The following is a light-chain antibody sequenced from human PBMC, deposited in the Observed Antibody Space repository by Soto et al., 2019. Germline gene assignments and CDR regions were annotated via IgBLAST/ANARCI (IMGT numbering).Light chain of an antibody. CDR3: QQYGSPPWT. CDR1: QSVSSNY. J-gene: IGKJ1*01. Sequence: EIVLTQSPGTLSLSPGERGTLSCRASQSVSSNYLAWYQQKPGQAPRLLIYGASNRATGIPDRFSGSGSGTDFTLTISRLEPEDFAVYYCQQYGSPPWTFGQGTKVEIK. CDR2: GAS. V-gene: IGKV3-20*01.